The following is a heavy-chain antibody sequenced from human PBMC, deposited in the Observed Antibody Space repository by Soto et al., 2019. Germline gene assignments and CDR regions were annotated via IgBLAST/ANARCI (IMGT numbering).Heavy chain of an antibody. CDR1: GFTFSSYG. CDR3: AKALRASTYYYYYMDV. D-gene: IGHD6-6*01. J-gene: IGHJ6*03. CDR2: ISYDGSNK. Sequence: QVQLVESGGGVVQPGRSLRLSCAASGFTFSSYGMHWVRQAPGKGLEWVAVISYDGSNKYYADSVKGRFTISRDNSKNTLYLQRNSLRAEDTAVYYCAKALRASTYYYYYMDVWGKGTTVTVSS. V-gene: IGHV3-30*18.